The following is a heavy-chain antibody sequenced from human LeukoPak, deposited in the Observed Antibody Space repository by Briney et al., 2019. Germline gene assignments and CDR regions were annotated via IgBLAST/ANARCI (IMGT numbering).Heavy chain of an antibody. CDR3: AKGVLLWFGEEGRLDY. V-gene: IGHV3-23*01. CDR2: ISGSGGST. Sequence: GGSLRLSCVGSGFTFSNYAMSWVRQAPGKRLEWVSAISGSGGSTYYEDSVKGRFTISRDNSKNTLYLQMNSLRAEDTAVYYCAKGVLLWFGEEGRLDYWGQGTLVTVSS. CDR1: GFTFSNYA. J-gene: IGHJ4*02. D-gene: IGHD3-10*01.